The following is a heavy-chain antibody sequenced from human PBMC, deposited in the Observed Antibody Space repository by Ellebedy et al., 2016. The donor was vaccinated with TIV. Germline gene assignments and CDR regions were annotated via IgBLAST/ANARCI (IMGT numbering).Heavy chain of an antibody. CDR3: AKVDRWWELLAAY. CDR2: ISGSGGST. J-gene: IGHJ4*02. Sequence: GESLKISXAASGFTFSSYAMIWVRQAPGKGLEWVSRISGSGGSTDYADSVKGRFTISRDNPKNTLYLQMNSLRAEDTAVYYCAKVDRWWELLAAYWGQGTLVTVSS. V-gene: IGHV3-23*01. D-gene: IGHD1-26*01. CDR1: GFTFSSYA.